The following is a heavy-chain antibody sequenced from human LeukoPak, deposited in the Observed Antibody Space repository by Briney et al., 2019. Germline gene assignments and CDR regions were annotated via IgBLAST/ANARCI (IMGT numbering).Heavy chain of an antibody. J-gene: IGHJ3*02. CDR3: ARETEYYDSSGYYPGHAFDI. D-gene: IGHD3-22*01. Sequence: GASVTVSCKASGYTFTGYYMHWVRQAPGQGLEWMGWINPNSGGTNYAQKFQGRVTMTRDTSISTAYMELSRLRSDDTAVYYCARETEYYDSSGYYPGHAFDIWGQGTMVTVSS. CDR1: GYTFTGYY. V-gene: IGHV1-2*02. CDR2: INPNSGGT.